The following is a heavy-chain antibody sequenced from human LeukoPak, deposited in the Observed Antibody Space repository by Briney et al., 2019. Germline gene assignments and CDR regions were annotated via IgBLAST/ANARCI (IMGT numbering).Heavy chain of an antibody. V-gene: IGHV3-11*04. Sequence: GGSLRLSCAASGFTFSDYYMSWIRQAPGKGLEWISCISPRSNTIYYADSVKGRITISRDNAKNSLYLQMNSLRAEDTAVYYCARRIYYDNSGYRYWGQGTLVTVSS. D-gene: IGHD3-22*01. CDR2: ISPRSNTI. J-gene: IGHJ4*02. CDR3: ARRIYYDNSGYRY. CDR1: GFTFSDYY.